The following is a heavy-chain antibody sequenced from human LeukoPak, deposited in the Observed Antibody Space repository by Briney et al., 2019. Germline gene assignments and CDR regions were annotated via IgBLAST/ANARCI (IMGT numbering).Heavy chain of an antibody. CDR3: AKEGSSVWYARVRRYYMDV. CDR2: ISSDGNNK. CDR1: GFTFSDYG. Sequence: PGGSLRLSCAASGFTFSDYGMHWVRQAPGKGLEWVAIISSDGNNKFYADSVKGRFPISRDNSNNTLYLQMNCLRPEDTAVYYCAKEGSSVWYARVRRYYMDVWGKGTTVTVSS. V-gene: IGHV3-30*18. D-gene: IGHD6-13*01. J-gene: IGHJ6*03.